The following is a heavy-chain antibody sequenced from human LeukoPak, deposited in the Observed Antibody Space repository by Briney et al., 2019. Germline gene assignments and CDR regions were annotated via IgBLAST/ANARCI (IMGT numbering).Heavy chain of an antibody. Sequence: SVKVSCKASGGTFSSYAISWVRQAPGQGLEWMGRIIPILGIANYAQKFQGRVTITADKSTSTAYMELSSLRSEDTAVYYCASMVTATGGNWFDPWGQGTLVTVSS. CDR2: IIPILGIA. CDR3: ASMVTATGGNWFDP. CDR1: GGTFSSYA. D-gene: IGHD2-21*02. V-gene: IGHV1-69*04. J-gene: IGHJ5*02.